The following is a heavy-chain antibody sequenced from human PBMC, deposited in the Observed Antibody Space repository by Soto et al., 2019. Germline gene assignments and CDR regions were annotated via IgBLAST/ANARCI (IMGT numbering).Heavy chain of an antibody. CDR1: RGTFSSYA. Sequence: SVKVSCNGSRGTFSSYAISWVRQAPGQGLEWMGGIIPIFGAANYAQKFQGRVTITADESTSTAYMELSSLRSEDTAVYYCAREQPNYYYYGMDVWGEGPTVTVS. CDR2: IIPIFGAA. V-gene: IGHV1-69*01. D-gene: IGHD1-1*01. J-gene: IGHJ6*02. CDR3: AREQPNYYYYGMDV.